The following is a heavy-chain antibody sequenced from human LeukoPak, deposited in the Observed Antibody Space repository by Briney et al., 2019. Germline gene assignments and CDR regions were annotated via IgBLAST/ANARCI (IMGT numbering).Heavy chain of an antibody. Sequence: GGSLRLSCAASGFTFSSYWMSWVRQAPGKGLEWMANIKQDGSEKYYVASVKARFTIYRDNAKNSLYLQMNSLRAEDTAVYYCARVGIGNWFDPWGQGTLVTVSS. D-gene: IGHD2-2*03. CDR1: GFTFSSYW. V-gene: IGHV3-7*01. CDR3: ARVGIGNWFDP. J-gene: IGHJ5*02. CDR2: IKQDGSEK.